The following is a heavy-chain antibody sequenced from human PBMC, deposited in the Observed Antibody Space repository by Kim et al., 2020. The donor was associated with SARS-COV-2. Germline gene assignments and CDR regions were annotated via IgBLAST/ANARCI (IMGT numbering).Heavy chain of an antibody. Sequence: GGSLRLSCAASGFTFSSYAMNWVRQAPGKGLEWVSAICGDGSNTYYADSVKGRFTISRDNSKNTLYLQMNSLRAEDTAVYYCAKDTPLYNDRYTGCDTKYCLDDWGQGTPVTVSS. D-gene: IGHD2-21*02. CDR2: ICGDGSNT. CDR3: AKDTPLYNDRYTGCDTKYCLDD. J-gene: IGHJ4*01. V-gene: IGHV3-33*06. CDR1: GFTFSSYA.